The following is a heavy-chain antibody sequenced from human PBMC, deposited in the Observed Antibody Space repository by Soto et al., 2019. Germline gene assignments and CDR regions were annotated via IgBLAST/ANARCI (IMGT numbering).Heavy chain of an antibody. CDR2: IYSGGST. Sequence: QAGGSLRLSCAASGFTVSSNYMSWVRQAPGKGLEWVSVIYSGGSTYYADSVKGRFTISRDNSKNTLYLQMNSLRAEDTAVYYCARDRRRSKEWQAPFDYWGQGTLVTVSS. J-gene: IGHJ4*02. V-gene: IGHV3-53*01. CDR1: GFTVSSNY. CDR3: ARDRRRSKEWQAPFDY. D-gene: IGHD3-3*01.